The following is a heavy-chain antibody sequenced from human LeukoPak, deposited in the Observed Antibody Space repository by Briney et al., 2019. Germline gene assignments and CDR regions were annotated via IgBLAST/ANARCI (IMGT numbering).Heavy chain of an antibody. V-gene: IGHV4-61*02. Sequence: SETLSLTCTVSGGSISIGSYYWSWIRQPARKGLEWIGRIYTSVSTNYNPSLKSRVTISVDTSKNQFSLKLSSVTAADTAVYYCARNLWGSYRSSYYYFYMDVWGKGTTVTISS. CDR3: ARNLWGSYRSSYYYFYMDV. CDR1: GGSISIGSYY. D-gene: IGHD3-16*02. CDR2: IYTSVST. J-gene: IGHJ6*03.